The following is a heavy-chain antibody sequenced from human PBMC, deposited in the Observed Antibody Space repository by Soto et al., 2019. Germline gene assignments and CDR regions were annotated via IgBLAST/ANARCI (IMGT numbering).Heavy chain of an antibody. CDR1: GFTFSSYG. D-gene: IGHD5-18*01. Sequence: QVQLVESGGGVVQPGRSLRLSCAASGFTFSSYGIHWVRQAPGKGLEWVAIIWYDGSNKYYADSVKGRFTISRDNSKNSLYLQMNSLRAGDTAVYYCARGYNYVLDYWGQGTLVTVSS. CDR2: IWYDGSNK. CDR3: ARGYNYVLDY. V-gene: IGHV3-33*03. J-gene: IGHJ4*02.